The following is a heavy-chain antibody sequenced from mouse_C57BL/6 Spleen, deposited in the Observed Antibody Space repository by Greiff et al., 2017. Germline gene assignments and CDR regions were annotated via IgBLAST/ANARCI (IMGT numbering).Heavy chain of an antibody. CDR1: GYTFTDYE. D-gene: IGHD4-1*01. J-gene: IGHJ3*01. Sequence: QVQLKESGAELVRPGASVTLSCKASGYTFTDYEMHWVKQTPVHGLEWIGAIDPETGGTAYNQKFKGKAILTADKSSSTAYMELRSLTSEDSAVYYCTAGDYWGQGTLVTVSA. CDR3: TAGDY. CDR2: IDPETGGT. V-gene: IGHV1-15*01.